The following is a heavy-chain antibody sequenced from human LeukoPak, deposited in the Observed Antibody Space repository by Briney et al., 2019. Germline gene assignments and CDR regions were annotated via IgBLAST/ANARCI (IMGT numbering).Heavy chain of an antibody. V-gene: IGHV3-7*01. CDR1: GFTFSSYW. J-gene: IGHJ5*02. CDR2: IKQDGSEK. Sequence: GGSLRLSCAVSGFTFSSYWMSWVRQAPGKGLEWVANIKQDGSEKYYVDSVKGRFTISRDNAKSSLYLQMNSLRAEDTAVYYCARGWFDPWGQGTLVTVSS. CDR3: ARGWFDP.